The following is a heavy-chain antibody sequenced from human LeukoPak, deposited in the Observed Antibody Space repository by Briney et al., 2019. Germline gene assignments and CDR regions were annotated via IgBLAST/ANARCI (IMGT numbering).Heavy chain of an antibody. D-gene: IGHD1-26*01. J-gene: IGHJ6*02. V-gene: IGHV4-30-2*01. CDR3: ARVIVGATKRLFYGMDV. CDR2: IYHSGST. CDR1: GGSISSGGYS. Sequence: PSETLSLTCAVSGGSISSGGYSWSWIRQPPGKGLEWIGYIYHSGSTYYNPSLKSRVTISVDRSKNQFSLKLSSVTAADTAVYYCARVIVGATKRLFYGMDVWGQGTTVTVSS.